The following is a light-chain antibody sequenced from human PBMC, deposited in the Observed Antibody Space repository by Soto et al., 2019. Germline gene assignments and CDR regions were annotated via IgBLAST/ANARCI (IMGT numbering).Light chain of an antibody. J-gene: IGLJ1*01. V-gene: IGLV1-40*01. CDR2: GDS. CDR1: RSNFGAGYD. CDR3: QSYDNSLSGPV. Sequence: QSVLTQPPSVSGAPGQRVTIPCTGSRSNFGAGYDAHWYQQLPGKVPRLLIYGDSNRPSGVPDRFSGSKSGTSASLAITGLQPEDEADYYCQSYDNSLSGPVFGPGTKVTVL.